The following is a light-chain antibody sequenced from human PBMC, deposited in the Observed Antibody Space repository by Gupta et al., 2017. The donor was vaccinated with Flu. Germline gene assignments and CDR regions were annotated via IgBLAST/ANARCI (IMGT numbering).Light chain of an antibody. CDR2: GAS. Sequence: GTLSLSPGERATLSCRASQSVSSSYSACHQKDAGQAPRLLIYGASSTASGLADRISGSGSATDMSLTISILDAEDFAVYYCQRDGSSPKALGQGTKVEIK. CDR1: QSVSSSY. V-gene: IGKV3-20*01. CDR3: QRDGSSPKA. J-gene: IGKJ1*01.